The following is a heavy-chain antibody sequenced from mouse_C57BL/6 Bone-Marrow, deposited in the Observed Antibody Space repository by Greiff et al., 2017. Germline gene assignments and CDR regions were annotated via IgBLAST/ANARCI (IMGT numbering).Heavy chain of an antibody. V-gene: IGHV1-81*01. Sequence: QVQLQQSGAELARPGASVKLSCKASGYTFTSYGISWVKQRTGQGLEWIGEIYPRSGNTYYNEKFKGKATLTADKSSRTAYMELRSLTSEDSAVYFCARLELGRRYYAMDYWGQGTSVTVSS. D-gene: IGHD4-1*01. J-gene: IGHJ4*01. CDR2: IYPRSGNT. CDR3: ARLELGRRYYAMDY. CDR1: GYTFTSYG.